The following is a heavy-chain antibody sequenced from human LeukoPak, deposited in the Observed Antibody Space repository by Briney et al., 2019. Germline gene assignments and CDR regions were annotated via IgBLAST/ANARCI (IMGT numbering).Heavy chain of an antibody. Sequence: ASVKVSCKASGYTFTGYYMHWVRQAPGQGLEWMGWINPNSGGTNYAQKFQGRVTMTRDTSISTAYMELSRLRSDDTAVYYCARVLRSSVGSIAVAGTAAFEIWGQGTMVTVSS. V-gene: IGHV1-2*02. CDR2: INPNSGGT. D-gene: IGHD6-19*01. CDR3: ARVLRSSVGSIAVAGTAAFEI. CDR1: GYTFTGYY. J-gene: IGHJ3*02.